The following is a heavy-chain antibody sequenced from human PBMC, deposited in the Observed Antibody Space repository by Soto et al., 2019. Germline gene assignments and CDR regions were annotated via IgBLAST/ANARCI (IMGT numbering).Heavy chain of an antibody. CDR1: GYTFTSYY. V-gene: IGHV1-46*01. J-gene: IGHJ4*02. CDR3: ARDEGYSDSSGYYDY. D-gene: IGHD3-22*01. Sequence: ASVKVSCTASGYTFTSYYMHWVRQAPGQGLEWMGIINPSGGNTRYSQKFQGRVTITRDTSASTAYMELSSLRSEDTALYYCARDEGYSDSSGYYDYWGQGTLVTVSS. CDR2: INPSGGNT.